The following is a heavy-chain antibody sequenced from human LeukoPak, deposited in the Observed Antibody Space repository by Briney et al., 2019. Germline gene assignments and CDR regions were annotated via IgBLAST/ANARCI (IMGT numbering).Heavy chain of an antibody. CDR2: ISSSGSTI. CDR1: GFTFSSYS. J-gene: IGHJ6*03. CDR3: VRGWLRSYMDV. V-gene: IGHV3-48*04. D-gene: IGHD5-12*01. Sequence: GGSLRLSCAASGFTFSSYSMNWVRQAPGKGLEWVSYISSSGSTIYYADSVKGRFTISRDNAKNSLYLQMNSLRAEDTAVYYCVRGWLRSYMDVWGKGTTVTVSS.